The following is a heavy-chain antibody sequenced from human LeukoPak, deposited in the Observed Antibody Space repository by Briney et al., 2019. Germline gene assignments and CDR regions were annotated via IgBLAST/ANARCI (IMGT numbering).Heavy chain of an antibody. CDR1: GFTFSNYW. CDR3: ARYRVAVTGTFGFDY. CDR2: INSDGSST. V-gene: IGHV3-74*01. D-gene: IGHD6-19*01. Sequence: PGGSLRLSCAASGFTFSNYWVHWVRQAPGRGLVWVSHINSDGSSTNYADSVKGRFTISRDNAKNTLYLQMNSLRAEDTAVYYCARYRVAVTGTFGFDYWGQGTLVTVSS. J-gene: IGHJ4*02.